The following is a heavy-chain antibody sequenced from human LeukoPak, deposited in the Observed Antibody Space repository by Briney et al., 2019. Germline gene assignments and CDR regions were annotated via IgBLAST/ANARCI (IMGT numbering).Heavy chain of an antibody. CDR2: MYYNGNS. V-gene: IGHV4-61*08. CDR1: GGSISSGGYY. J-gene: IGHJ4*02. Sequence: SETLSLTCTVSGGSISSGGYYWTWIRQPPGKGLEWIGYMYYNGNSNYNPFLKSRVTMSLDPSKNRFSLKLSSVTAADTAVYYCARSQSQSGSYRYYFTYWGQGTLVTVSS. D-gene: IGHD1-26*01. CDR3: ARSQSQSGSYRYYFTY.